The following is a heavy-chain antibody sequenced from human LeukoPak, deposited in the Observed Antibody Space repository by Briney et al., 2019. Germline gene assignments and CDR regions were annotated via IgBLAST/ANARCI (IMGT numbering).Heavy chain of an antibody. D-gene: IGHD1-14*01. V-gene: IGHV3-48*01. CDR3: ARVVGWNHPSPDY. J-gene: IGHJ4*02. CDR2: ISSSSSTI. CDR1: GFTFISYT. Sequence: QPGGSLRLSCAASGFTFISYTMNWVRQAPGKGLEWVSYISSSSSTIYYADSVKGRFTISRDNAKNSLYLQMNSLRAEDTAVYYCARVVGWNHPSPDYWGQGTLVTVSS.